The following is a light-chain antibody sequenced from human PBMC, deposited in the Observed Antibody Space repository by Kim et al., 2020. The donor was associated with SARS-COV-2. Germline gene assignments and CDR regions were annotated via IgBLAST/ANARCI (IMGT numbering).Light chain of an antibody. V-gene: IGKV2-28*01. CDR3: MQALQTPPYT. Sequence: DIVMTQSPLSLPVTPGEPASISCRSSQSLLHSSGYNYVDWYLQKPGQSPQLLIYLASKRASGVPDRFSGSGSGTDFTLKISRVEAEDVGVYYCMQALQTPPYTFGQGTKLEI. CDR1: QSLLHSSGYNY. J-gene: IGKJ2*01. CDR2: LAS.